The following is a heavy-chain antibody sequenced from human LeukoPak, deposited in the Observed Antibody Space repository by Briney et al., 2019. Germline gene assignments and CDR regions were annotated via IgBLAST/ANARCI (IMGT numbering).Heavy chain of an antibody. D-gene: IGHD3-22*01. J-gene: IGHJ4*02. CDR1: TGSMPTYY. CDR3: ARLVYDTSDYYYFDH. V-gene: IGHV4-59*08. CDR2: IWNSGIT. Sequence: SSETLSLTCTVSTGSMPTYYWSWIRQPPGKGLEWIGFIWNSGITNYNLSLESRITISADTSKNQFSLKLSSVTAADTAVYYCARLVYDTSDYYYFDHWGQGTLVTVSS.